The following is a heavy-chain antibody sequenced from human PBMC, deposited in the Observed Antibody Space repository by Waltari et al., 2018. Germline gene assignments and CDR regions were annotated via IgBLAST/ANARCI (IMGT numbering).Heavy chain of an antibody. J-gene: IGHJ3*02. CDR1: GFTFEYYG. D-gene: IGHD6-19*01. CDR3: AKETVAADAFDI. Sequence: EVQLVESGGGLVQPGRSLSLSYAASGFTFEYYGIHWVRQEPGKGLEWVSGISWNSCSIGYADSVKGRVTISRDNAKNSLYLQMNSLGAEETALYYCAKETVAADAFDIWVQGTMVTVSS. V-gene: IGHV3-9*01. CDR2: ISWNSCSI.